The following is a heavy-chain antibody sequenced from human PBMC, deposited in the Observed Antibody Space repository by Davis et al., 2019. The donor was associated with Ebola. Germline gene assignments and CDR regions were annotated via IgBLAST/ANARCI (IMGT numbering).Heavy chain of an antibody. J-gene: IGHJ6*02. D-gene: IGHD3-10*01. CDR3: ARDLLELLWFGDYGMDV. V-gene: IGHV1-18*01. Sequence: ASVKVSCKASGYTFTSYDISWVRQAPGQGLEWMGWISAYNGNTNYAQKLQGRVTMTTDTSTSTAYMELRSLRSDDTAVYYCARDLLELLWFGDYGMDVWGQGTTVTVSS. CDR2: ISAYNGNT. CDR1: GYTFTSYD.